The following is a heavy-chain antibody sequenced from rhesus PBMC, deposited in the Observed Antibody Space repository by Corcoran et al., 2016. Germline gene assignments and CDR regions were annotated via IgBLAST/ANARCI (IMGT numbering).Heavy chain of an antibody. Sequence: QLQLQESGPGLVKPSETLSVTCAVSGGSISSSYWSWIRQAPGKGLEWIGYIYGSVSSTNYNPSLKSRVTLSVDTSKNQLSLKLSSVTTADTAVYYCARASNWGDYSDGLDSWGQGVVVTVSS. CDR3: ARASNWGDYSDGLDS. J-gene: IGHJ6*01. V-gene: IGHV4-169*01. CDR2: IYGSVSST. D-gene: IGHD3-34*01. CDR1: GGSISSSY.